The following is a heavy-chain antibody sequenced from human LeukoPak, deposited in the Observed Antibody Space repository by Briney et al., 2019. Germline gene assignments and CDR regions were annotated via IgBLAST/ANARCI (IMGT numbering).Heavy chain of an antibody. CDR2: IKQDGSDK. CDR3: TRDLTNWNDATFDI. J-gene: IGHJ3*02. CDR1: GFTFSYYW. D-gene: IGHD1-1*01. V-gene: IGHV3-7*01. Sequence: GGSLRLSCAASGFTFSYYWMSWVRQAPGKGLEWVANIKQDGSDKYYVDSVKGRFTISRDNAKNSLYLQMNSRSAEDTAMYYCTRDLTNWNDATFDIWGQGTMVTVSS.